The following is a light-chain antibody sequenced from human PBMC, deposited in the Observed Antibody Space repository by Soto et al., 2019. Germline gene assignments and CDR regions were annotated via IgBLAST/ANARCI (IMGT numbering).Light chain of an antibody. CDR1: QGIRYD. Sequence: ASRISQSPSSLSASVGDRGTITCGASQGIRYDLGWYQQKPGKAPKLLIYASSSLQSGVPSRFSGSGSGTHFTLTISSLQPEDFATYYCLQDYSYPWTFGQGTKVEIK. V-gene: IGKV1-6*01. CDR3: LQDYSYPWT. J-gene: IGKJ1*01. CDR2: ASS.